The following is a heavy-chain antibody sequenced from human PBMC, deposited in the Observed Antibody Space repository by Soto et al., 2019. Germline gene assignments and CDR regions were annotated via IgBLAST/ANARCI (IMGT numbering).Heavy chain of an antibody. CDR3: AMTTVTTYTFDY. CDR1: GYTFTSYG. J-gene: IGHJ4*02. CDR2: INAYSGNT. Sequence: ASVKVSCKASGYTFTSYGISWVRQAPGQGLEWMGWINAYSGNTNYAQKFQGWVTMTRDTSISTAYMELSRLRSDDTAVYYCAMTTVTTYTFDYWGQGTLVTVSS. V-gene: IGHV1-18*01. D-gene: IGHD4-17*01.